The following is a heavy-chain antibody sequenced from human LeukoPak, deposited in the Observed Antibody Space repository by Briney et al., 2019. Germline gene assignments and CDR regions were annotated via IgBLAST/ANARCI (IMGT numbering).Heavy chain of an antibody. CDR2: INPSGGST. Sequence: GASVKVSCKASGYTFTSYYMHWVRQAPGQGLEWMGIINPSGGSTSYAQKFQGRVTMTRDTSIATAYMELRRLTSDDTAVYYCARERNSGYSSLGPWGQGTLVTVSS. CDR1: GYTFTSYY. CDR3: ARERNSGYSSLGP. V-gene: IGHV1-46*01. J-gene: IGHJ4*02. D-gene: IGHD3-22*01.